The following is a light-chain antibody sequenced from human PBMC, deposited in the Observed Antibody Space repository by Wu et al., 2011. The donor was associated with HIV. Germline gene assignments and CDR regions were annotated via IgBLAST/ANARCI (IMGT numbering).Light chain of an antibody. V-gene: IGKV3-20*01. Sequence: SCRASQSVSSSYLAWYQQKPGQAPRLLIYGASSRATGIPDRFSGSGSGTDFTLTVSRLEPEDFVMYYCQQYGSSPLTFGGGTKVEI. CDR2: GAS. CDR1: QSVSSSY. J-gene: IGKJ4*01. CDR3: QQYGSSPLT.